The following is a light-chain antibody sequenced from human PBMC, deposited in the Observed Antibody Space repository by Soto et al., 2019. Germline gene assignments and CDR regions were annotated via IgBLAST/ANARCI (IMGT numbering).Light chain of an antibody. CDR2: LEGSGSY. CDR1: RGHSSYI. V-gene: IGLV4-60*02. Sequence: QPVLTQSSSASASLGSSVKLTCTLSRGHSSYIIAWHQQQPGKAPRYLMKLEGSGSYNKGSGVPDRFSGSSSGADRYLTISNLQFEDEADYYCETWDSNTHVFGGGTKLTFL. J-gene: IGLJ3*02. CDR3: ETWDSNTHV.